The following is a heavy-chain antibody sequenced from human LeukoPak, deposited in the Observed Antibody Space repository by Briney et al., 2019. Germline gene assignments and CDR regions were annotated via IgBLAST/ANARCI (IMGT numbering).Heavy chain of an antibody. CDR1: GFTFSSYA. D-gene: IGHD6-19*01. CDR3: AREGPASGYSSGWVDY. CDR2: ISYDGSNK. V-gene: IGHV3-30-3*01. Sequence: GGSLRLSCAAPGFTFSSYAMHWGGQAPGKGLEWVAVISYDGSNKYYADSVKGRFTISRDNSKNTLYLQMNSMRAEDKAVSYCAREGPASGYSSGWVDYWGQGTLVTASS. J-gene: IGHJ4*02.